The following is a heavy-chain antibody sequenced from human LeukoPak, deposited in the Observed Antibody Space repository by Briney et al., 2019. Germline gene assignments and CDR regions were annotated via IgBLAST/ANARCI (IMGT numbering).Heavy chain of an antibody. V-gene: IGHV4-39*01. Sequence: SETLSLTCTVSGGSISSSSYYWDWIRQPPGKGLEWIGTVYYSGTTYYNPSLKSRVTISVDTSRNQFSLKLSSVTATDTAVYYCARMIGDDAFDIWGQGTMVTVSS. CDR3: ARMIGDDAFDI. CDR2: VYYSGTT. J-gene: IGHJ3*02. D-gene: IGHD3-22*01. CDR1: GGSISSSSYY.